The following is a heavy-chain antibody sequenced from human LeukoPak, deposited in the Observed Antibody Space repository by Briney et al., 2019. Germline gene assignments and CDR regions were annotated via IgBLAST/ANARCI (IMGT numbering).Heavy chain of an antibody. V-gene: IGHV3-23*01. J-gene: IGHJ4*02. CDR2: IASGGGAT. CDR1: RFTFSDYA. D-gene: IGHD5-24*01. CDR3: ARARFGYNRGPFDY. Sequence: TGGSLRLSCAASRFTFSDYAMTWVRQAPGKGLEWVSAIASGGGATYYAGSVKGRFTISRDNSKNTLYLQMNSLRPEDTAVYYCARARFGYNRGPFDYWGQGILVTVSS.